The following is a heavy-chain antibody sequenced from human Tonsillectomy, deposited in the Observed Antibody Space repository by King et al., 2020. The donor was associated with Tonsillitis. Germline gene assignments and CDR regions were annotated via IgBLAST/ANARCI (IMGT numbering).Heavy chain of an antibody. Sequence: QLVQSGGGVVQPGRSLRLSCAASGFTFSSYGMHWVRQAPGKGLEWVAVIWYDGSNKYYADSVKGRFTISRDNSKNTLYLQMNSLRAEDTAVYYCARHKYYYDSSGYEYLQHWGQGTLVTVSS. CDR2: IWYDGSNK. V-gene: IGHV3-33*01. CDR1: GFTFSSYG. D-gene: IGHD3-22*01. J-gene: IGHJ1*01. CDR3: ARHKYYYDSSGYEYLQH.